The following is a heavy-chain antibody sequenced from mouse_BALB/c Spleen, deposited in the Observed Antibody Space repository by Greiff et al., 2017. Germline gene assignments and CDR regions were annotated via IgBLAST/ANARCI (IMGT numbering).Heavy chain of an antibody. J-gene: IGHJ2*01. CDR1: GFTFSSYG. CDR3: ARDGGGTRFLDY. V-gene: IGHV5-6*01. CDR2: ISSGGSYT. Sequence: EVQLVESGGDLVKPGGSLKLSCAASGFTFSSYGMSWVRQTPDKRLEWVATISSGGSYTYYPDSVKGRFTISRDNAKNNLYLQMSSLKSEDTAMYYCARDGGGTRFLDYWGQGTTLTVSS. D-gene: IGHD4-1*01.